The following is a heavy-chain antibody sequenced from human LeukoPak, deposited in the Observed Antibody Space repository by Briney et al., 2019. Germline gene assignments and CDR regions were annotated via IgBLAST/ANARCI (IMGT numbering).Heavy chain of an antibody. V-gene: IGHV4-59*01. CDR2: IYYSGST. CDR1: GGSISSYY. D-gene: IGHD4-17*01. CDR3: ARTVTSFDY. Sequence: SETLSLTCTVSGGSISSYYWSLIRQPPGKGLQWIGYIYYSGSTNYNPSLKSRVTISVDTSKNQFSLKLSSVTAADTAVYYCARTVTSFDYWGQGTLVTVSS. J-gene: IGHJ4*02.